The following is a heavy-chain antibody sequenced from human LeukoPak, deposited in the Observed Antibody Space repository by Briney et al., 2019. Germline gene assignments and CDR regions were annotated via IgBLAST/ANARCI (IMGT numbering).Heavy chain of an antibody. Sequence: PGGSLRLSCAASGFTFSNYAMSWVRQAPGKGLEWVSSFSSGCSTYSAHSVKALFTISRYNSKNTLYLQMNSLRAEDTAVYYCARDAGRYFDWLGYWGQGTLVTVSS. CDR3: ARDAGRYFDWLGY. D-gene: IGHD3-9*01. CDR2: FSSGCST. V-gene: IGHV3-23*01. CDR1: GFTFSNYA. J-gene: IGHJ4*02.